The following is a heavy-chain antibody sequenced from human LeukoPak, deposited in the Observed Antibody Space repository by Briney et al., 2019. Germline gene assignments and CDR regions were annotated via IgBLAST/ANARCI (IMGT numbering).Heavy chain of an antibody. CDR2: ISGSGGSA. Sequence: GGSLRLSCAVSGITLSNYGMSWVRQAPGKGLEWVAGISGSGGSAYYADSVKGRFTISRDNPKNTLYLQMNSLRAEDTAVYFCAKRGVVIRVILVGFHKEAYYFDSWGQGALVTVSS. CDR3: AKRGVVIRVILVGFHKEAYYFDS. CDR1: GITLSNYG. V-gene: IGHV3-23*01. J-gene: IGHJ4*02. D-gene: IGHD3-10*01.